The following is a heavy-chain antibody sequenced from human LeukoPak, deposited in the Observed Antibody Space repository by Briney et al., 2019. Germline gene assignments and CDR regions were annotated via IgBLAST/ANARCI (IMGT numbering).Heavy chain of an antibody. CDR3: VKGRASGTYSDFDF. CDR2: ISWHSGSI. J-gene: IGHJ4*02. V-gene: IGHV3-9*01. Sequence: GGSLRLSCASSGFIFNDYAMHWVRQAPGKALEWVSGISWHSGSIGYADSVKGRFIISRDNPKNSLYLQMNSLRPEDTALYYCVKGRASGTYSDFDFWGQGTLVTVSS. D-gene: IGHD3-10*01. CDR1: GFIFNDYA.